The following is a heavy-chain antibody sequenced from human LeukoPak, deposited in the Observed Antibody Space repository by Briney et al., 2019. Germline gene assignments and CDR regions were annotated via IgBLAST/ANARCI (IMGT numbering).Heavy chain of an antibody. Sequence: PGGSLRLSCAASGFTFSSYEMNWVRQAPGKGLEWVGFIRSKAYGGTTEYAASVKGRFTISRDDSKSIAYLQMNSLKTEDTAVYYCTRDSYVRGRGTLVTVSS. J-gene: IGHJ2*01. CDR2: IRSKAYGGTT. V-gene: IGHV3-49*04. D-gene: IGHD3-16*01. CDR3: TRDSYV. CDR1: GFTFSSYE.